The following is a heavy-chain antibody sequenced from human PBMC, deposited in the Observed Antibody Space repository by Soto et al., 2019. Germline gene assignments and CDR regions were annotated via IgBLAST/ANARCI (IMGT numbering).Heavy chain of an antibody. V-gene: IGHV1-8*01. CDR1: GETLTSYD. J-gene: IGHJ6*02. CDR3: ARFGYCSGGSCKDGYYYYYYGMDV. D-gene: IGHD2-15*01. CDR2: MNPNSGNT. Sequence: ASVEVCCKACGETLTSYDSNWVRQATGQGLEWMGWMNPNSGNTGYAQKFQGRVTMTRNTSISTAYMELSSLRSEDTAVYYCARFGYCSGGSCKDGYYYYYYGMDVRGQGTTVTVSS.